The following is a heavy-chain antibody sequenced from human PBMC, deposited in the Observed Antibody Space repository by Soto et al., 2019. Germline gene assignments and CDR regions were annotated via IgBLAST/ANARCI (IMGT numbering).Heavy chain of an antibody. V-gene: IGHV2-5*02. CDR3: AHRPSYCSGGSCYSGFDY. CDR1: GFSLSTSGVG. CDR2: IYWDDDK. D-gene: IGHD2-15*01. Sequence: QITLKESGPTLVKPTQTLTLTCTFSGFSLSTSGVGVGWIRQPPGKALEWLALIYWDDDKRYSPSLKSRLTIPKDTSKNQVVLTMTTMDPVDTATYYCAHRPSYCSGGSCYSGFDYWGQGTLVTVSS. J-gene: IGHJ4*02.